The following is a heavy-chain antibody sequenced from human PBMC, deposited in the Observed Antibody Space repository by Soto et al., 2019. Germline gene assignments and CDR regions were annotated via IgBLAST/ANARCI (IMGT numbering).Heavy chain of an antibody. J-gene: IGHJ4*02. Sequence: QITLNESGPTLVKPTETLTLTCTFSGFSLSTSGVGVGWIRQSPGKAPEWLALIYWDDEKRYSASLKSRLTISKDTSKNQVVLTMANLDPADTATYHCAHSVLRTVFGLVTTTAIYFDFWGQGTPVAVSS. V-gene: IGHV2-5*02. CDR2: IYWDDEK. CDR3: AHSVLRTVFGLVTTTAIYFDF. CDR1: GFSLSTSGVG. D-gene: IGHD3-3*01.